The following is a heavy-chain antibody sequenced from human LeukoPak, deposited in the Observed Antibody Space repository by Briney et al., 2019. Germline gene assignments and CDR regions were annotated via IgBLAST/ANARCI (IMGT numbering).Heavy chain of an antibody. J-gene: IGHJ4*02. CDR3: ARRDNSGWNYFDY. CDR1: GGSIDNYY. Sequence: SEILSLTCTVSGGSIDNYYWSWIRQPAGRGLEYFGRIYSSGSTDYNPSLQSRVTMSVDTSKNQFSLKVRSVTAADTAVYYCARRDNSGWNYFDYWGQGTLVTVSS. V-gene: IGHV4-4*07. CDR2: IYSSGST. D-gene: IGHD6-19*01.